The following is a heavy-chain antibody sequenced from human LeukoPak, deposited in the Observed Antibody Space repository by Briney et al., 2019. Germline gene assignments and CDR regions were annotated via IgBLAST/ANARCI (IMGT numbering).Heavy chain of an antibody. CDR2: ISYNGNNK. CDR1: GFTFSDYG. Sequence: GRSLRLSCAASGFTFSDYGLYWVRQAPGKGLEWVAFISYNGNNKNYADSVKGRFTISRDNSKNTLYLQMNTLRAEDTAMYYCVGFDYIAPFDCWGQGTLVTVSS. D-gene: IGHD4-4*01. V-gene: IGHV3-30-3*01. CDR3: VGFDYIAPFDC. J-gene: IGHJ4*02.